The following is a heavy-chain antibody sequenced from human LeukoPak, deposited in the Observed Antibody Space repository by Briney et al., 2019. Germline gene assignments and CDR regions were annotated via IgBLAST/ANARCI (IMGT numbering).Heavy chain of an antibody. CDR2: ISYDGSNK. Sequence: SGRSLRLSCAASGFTFSSYAMHWVRQAPGKGLEWAAVISYDGSNKYYADSVKGRFTISRDNSKNTLYLQMNSLRAEDTAVYYCARDTAPGIAAAGTLHYWGQGTLVTVSS. D-gene: IGHD6-13*01. CDR3: ARDTAPGIAAAGTLHY. CDR1: GFTFSSYA. V-gene: IGHV3-30-3*01. J-gene: IGHJ4*02.